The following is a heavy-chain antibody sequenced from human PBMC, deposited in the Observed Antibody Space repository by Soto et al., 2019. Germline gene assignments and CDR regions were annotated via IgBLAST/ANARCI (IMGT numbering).Heavy chain of an antibody. CDR2: TRSKAHSYST. CDR3: ASLVGVSDRFDD. CDR1: GFTFSDHF. D-gene: IGHD1-26*01. J-gene: IGHJ4*02. Sequence: EVQLVESGGGLVQPGGSLRLSCAASGFTFSDHFMDWVRQAPGKGLEWVGRTRSKAHSYSTEYAASVKGRFTISRHTSENSLYLQMSSLRTEDTAVYYCASLVGVSDRFDDWGQGTLVTVSS. V-gene: IGHV3-72*01.